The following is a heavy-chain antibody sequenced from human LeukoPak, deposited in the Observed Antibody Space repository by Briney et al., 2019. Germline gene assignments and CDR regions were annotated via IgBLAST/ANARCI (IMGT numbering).Heavy chain of an antibody. D-gene: IGHD4/OR15-4a*01. CDR1: GFTFSSYA. Sequence: SGGSLRLSCAASGFTFSSYAMSWVRQAPGKGLEWVSAISGSGGSTYYADSVKGRFTISRDNAKDTLYLQMNSLRAEDTAVYYCANLGANYYFDYWAQGTLVTVSS. V-gene: IGHV3-23*01. CDR3: ANLGANYYFDY. J-gene: IGHJ4*02. CDR2: ISGSGGST.